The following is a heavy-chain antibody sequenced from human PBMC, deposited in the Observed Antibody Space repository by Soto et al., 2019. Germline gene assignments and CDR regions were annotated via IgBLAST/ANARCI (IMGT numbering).Heavy chain of an antibody. CDR2: ISSGSSYI. D-gene: IGHD3-10*01. J-gene: IGHJ6*02. V-gene: IGHV3-21*06. CDR1: GFTFSRYS. Sequence: EVQLVESGGGLVKPGGSLRLSCAASGFTFSRYSMNWVRQAPGKGLEWVSSISSGSSYIYYADSVKGRFTISRDNAKNSLYLQMNSLRAEDTAGYYCARSSGGSGKLWNYYGMDVWGQGTTVTVSS. CDR3: ARSSGGSGKLWNYYGMDV.